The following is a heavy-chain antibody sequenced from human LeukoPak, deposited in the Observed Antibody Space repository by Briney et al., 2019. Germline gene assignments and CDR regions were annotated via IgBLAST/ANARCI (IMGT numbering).Heavy chain of an antibody. CDR1: GLTFSSYA. Sequence: GGSLRLSCAASGLTFSSYAMSSVRQAPGKGLEWVSTISGSGGGTYYADTVKGRFTISRDDSKNTLYLQMNSLRAEDMAVYYCARGDGYGMDYWGQGTRVTVSS. J-gene: IGHJ4*02. CDR3: ARGDGYGMDY. D-gene: IGHD5-24*01. V-gene: IGHV3-23*01. CDR2: ISGSGGGT.